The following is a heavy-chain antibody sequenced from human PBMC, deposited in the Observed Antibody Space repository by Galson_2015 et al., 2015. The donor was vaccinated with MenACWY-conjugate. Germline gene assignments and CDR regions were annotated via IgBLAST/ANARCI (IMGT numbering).Heavy chain of an antibody. J-gene: IGHJ5*01. CDR2: IDSSGSDI. D-gene: IGHD4-17*01. V-gene: IGHV3-21*01. CDR3: ARGICDYVHASGDS. Sequence: SLRLSCAASGFIFSSFRMNWVRQTPGKGLEWVSSIDSSGSDIYYGDSVKGRFTISRDNAKNSVLLQMNSLRADDTAMYYCARGICDYVHASGDSWGQGTLVTVSS. CDR1: GFIFSSFR.